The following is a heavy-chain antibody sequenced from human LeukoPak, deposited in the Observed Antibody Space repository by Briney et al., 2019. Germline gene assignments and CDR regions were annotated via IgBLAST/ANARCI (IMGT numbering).Heavy chain of an antibody. Sequence: KTSETLSLTCAVYGGSFSGYYWSWIRQPPGKGLEWIGEINHSGSTNYNPSLKSRVTISVDTSKNQFSLKLSSVTAADTAVYYCARKKLGGGRAFDHWGQGTLVTVSS. J-gene: IGHJ4*02. CDR3: ARKKLGGGRAFDH. CDR1: GGSFSGYY. CDR2: INHSGST. V-gene: IGHV4-34*01. D-gene: IGHD2-15*01.